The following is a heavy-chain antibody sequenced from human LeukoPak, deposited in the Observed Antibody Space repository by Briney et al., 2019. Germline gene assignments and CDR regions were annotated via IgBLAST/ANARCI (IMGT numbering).Heavy chain of an antibody. J-gene: IGHJ3*02. V-gene: IGHV3-23*01. CDR2: ISGSGGST. Sequence: GGSPRLSCAASGFTFSSYAMSWVRQAPGKGLEWVSAISGSGGSTYYADSVKGRFTISRDNSKNTLYLQMNSLRAEDTAVYYCAAGRRYCSGGSCYRINAFDIWGQGTMVTVSS. CDR1: GFTFSSYA. D-gene: IGHD2-15*01. CDR3: AAGRRYCSGGSCYRINAFDI.